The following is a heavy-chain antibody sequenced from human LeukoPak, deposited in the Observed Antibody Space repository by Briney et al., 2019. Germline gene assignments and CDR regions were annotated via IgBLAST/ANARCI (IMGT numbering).Heavy chain of an antibody. J-gene: IGHJ4*02. Sequence: GGSLRLSCAASGFTFSSYGMHWVRQAPGKGLEWVAVIWYDGSNKYYADSVKGRFTISRDNSKNTLYLQVNSLRAEDTAVYYCARESYSGYEGFDYWGQGTLVTVSS. V-gene: IGHV3-33*01. CDR1: GFTFSSYG. CDR3: ARESYSGYEGFDY. D-gene: IGHD5-12*01. CDR2: IWYDGSNK.